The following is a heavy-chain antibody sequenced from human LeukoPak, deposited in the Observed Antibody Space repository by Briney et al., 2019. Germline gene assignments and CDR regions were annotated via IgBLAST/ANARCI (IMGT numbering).Heavy chain of an antibody. CDR3: ARGPPNYYNSSGYYFFDY. Sequence: TGGSLRLSCAASGFTFSSYAMSWVRQAPGKGLEWVSAISGSGGSTYYADSVKGRFTISRDNSKNTLYLQMNSLRAEDPAVYYCARGPPNYYNSSGYYFFDYWGQGTLVTVSS. CDR2: ISGSGGST. CDR1: GFTFSSYA. D-gene: IGHD3-22*01. J-gene: IGHJ4*02. V-gene: IGHV3-23*01.